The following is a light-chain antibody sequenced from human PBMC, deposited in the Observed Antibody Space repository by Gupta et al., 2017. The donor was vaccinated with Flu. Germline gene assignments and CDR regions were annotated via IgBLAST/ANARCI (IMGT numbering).Light chain of an antibody. J-gene: IGLJ2*01. Sequence: QSALTQPPSASGSPGQSVTISCTGTSSDVGGYNYVSWYQHHPGKAPNVIIYEVSKRPSGVPDRFSGSKSGNTASLTVSGLQAEDEADYYCSSYGGSNNFVVFGGGTKLTVL. CDR2: EVS. CDR1: SSDVGGYNY. CDR3: SSYGGSNNFVV. V-gene: IGLV2-8*01.